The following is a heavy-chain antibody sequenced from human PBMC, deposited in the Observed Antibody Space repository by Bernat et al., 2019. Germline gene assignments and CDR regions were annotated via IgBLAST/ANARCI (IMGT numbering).Heavy chain of an antibody. D-gene: IGHD6-13*01. J-gene: IGHJ4*02. CDR2: VYWDDDN. V-gene: IGHV2-5*02. CDR3: ANRLSTAGQFEY. CDR1: GFSLSTSRVG. Sequence: QITLKESGPTLVKPTQTLTLTCTFSGFSLSTSRVGVGWIRQPPGKALEWLAIVYWDDDNRYSPSLKNRLTVTKDTSKNQVVLTMTNMDPVDTATYYCANRLSTAGQFEYWGQGTLVTVSS.